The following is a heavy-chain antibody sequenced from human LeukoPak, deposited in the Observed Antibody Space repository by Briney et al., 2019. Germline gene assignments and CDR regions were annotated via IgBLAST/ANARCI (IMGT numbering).Heavy chain of an antibody. CDR2: ISYDGSNK. V-gene: IGHV3-30*04. CDR3: ARVGYYYDSSGPFDY. J-gene: IGHJ4*02. D-gene: IGHD3-22*01. Sequence: GGSLRLSCAASGITFSSYAMHWVRQAPGKGLEWVAVISYDGSNKYYADSVKGRFTISRDNSKNTLYLQMNSLRAEDTAVYYCARVGYYYDSSGPFDYWGQGTLVTVSS. CDR1: GITFSSYA.